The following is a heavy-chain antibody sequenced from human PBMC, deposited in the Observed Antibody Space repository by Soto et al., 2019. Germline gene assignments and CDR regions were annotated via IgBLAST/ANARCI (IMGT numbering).Heavy chain of an antibody. CDR1: GGSISSSSYY. CDR3: AIFPGYSSGWYSQGLDY. CDR2: IYYSGST. D-gene: IGHD6-19*01. Sequence: SETLSLTCTVSGGSISSSSYYWGWIRQPPGKGLEWIGSIYYSGSTYYNPSLKSRVTISVDTSKNQFSLKLSSVTAADTAVYYCAIFPGYSSGWYSQGLDYWGQGTLVTVSS. V-gene: IGHV4-39*01. J-gene: IGHJ4*02.